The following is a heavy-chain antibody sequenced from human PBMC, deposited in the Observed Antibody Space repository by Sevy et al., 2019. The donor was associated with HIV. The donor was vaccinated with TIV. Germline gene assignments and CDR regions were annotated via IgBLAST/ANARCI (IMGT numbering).Heavy chain of an antibody. CDR3: AKDLGDPVAFDI. D-gene: IGHD2-21*02. V-gene: IGHV3-23*01. Sequence: GGSLRLSCAASAFSFNTYAMSWVRRAPGKGLEWVSTISGSGDSTFYSDSVKGRFTISRDNSKNTLYLQMNSLRAEDTAVYYCAKDLGDPVAFDIWGQGTMVTVSS. J-gene: IGHJ3*02. CDR2: ISGSGDST. CDR1: AFSFNTYA.